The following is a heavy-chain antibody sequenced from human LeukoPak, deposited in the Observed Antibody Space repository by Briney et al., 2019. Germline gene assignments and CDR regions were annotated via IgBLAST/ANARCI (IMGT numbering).Heavy chain of an antibody. CDR1: GFTVNNNY. J-gene: IGHJ4*02. Sequence: GGSLRLSCAASGFTVNNNYMSWVRQAPGKGLEWVSVIYSGGSTYFADSVKSRFTISRDNFKNTLYLQMNSLRAEDTAVYYCARLGYCSGGTCSTSDYWGQGTLVTVSS. V-gene: IGHV3-53*01. D-gene: IGHD2-15*01. CDR2: IYSGGST. CDR3: ARLGYCSGGTCSTSDY.